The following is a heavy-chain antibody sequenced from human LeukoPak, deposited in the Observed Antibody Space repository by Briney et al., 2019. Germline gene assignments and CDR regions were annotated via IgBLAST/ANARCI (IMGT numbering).Heavy chain of an antibody. CDR3: ARDRVGATTNFDY. V-gene: IGHV3-21*04. CDR1: GFTFSSYS. J-gene: IGHJ4*02. D-gene: IGHD1-26*01. Sequence: GGSLRLSCAASGFTFSSYSMNWVRQAPGKGLEWVSSISSSSSYIYYADSVKGRFTISRDNAKNTLYLQMNSLRAEDTAAYYCARDRVGATTNFDYWGQGTLVTVSS. CDR2: ISSSSSYI.